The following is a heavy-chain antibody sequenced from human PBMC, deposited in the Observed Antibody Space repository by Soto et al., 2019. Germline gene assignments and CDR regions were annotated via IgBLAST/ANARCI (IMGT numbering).Heavy chain of an antibody. Sequence: GGSLRLSCAASGFTVSSNYMSWVRQAPGKGLEWVSVIYSGGSTYYADSVKGRFTISRDNSKNTLYLQMNSLRAEDTAVYYGARDRGCGGDCYDAFDIWGQGTMVTVSS. CDR1: GFTVSSNY. CDR2: IYSGGST. CDR3: ARDRGCGGDCYDAFDI. D-gene: IGHD2-21*02. V-gene: IGHV3-66*02. J-gene: IGHJ3*02.